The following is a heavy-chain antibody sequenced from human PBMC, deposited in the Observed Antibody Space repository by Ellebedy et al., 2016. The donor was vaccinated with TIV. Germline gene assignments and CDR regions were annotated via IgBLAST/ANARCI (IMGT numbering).Heavy chain of an antibody. CDR2: INRDGSSI. D-gene: IGHD3-22*01. CDR3: ARIGRGLYYYDTTGYWL. J-gene: IGHJ4*02. Sequence: GESLKISCAASGFTFSNYWMHWVRQAPGKGLVWVSRINRDGSSISYADFVKGGFTIPRDNAKNPLYLQMNSLRAEDTAVYYCARIGRGLYYYDTTGYWLWGQGTLVTVSS. CDR1: GFTFSNYW. V-gene: IGHV3-74*01.